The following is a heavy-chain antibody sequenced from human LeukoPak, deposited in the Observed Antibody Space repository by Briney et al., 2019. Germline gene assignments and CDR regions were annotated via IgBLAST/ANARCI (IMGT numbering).Heavy chain of an antibody. CDR2: IRSKAYGGTT. CDR1: GFTFSSYA. CDR3: TRGANWFDP. V-gene: IGHV3-49*04. Sequence: GGSLRLSCAASGFTFSSYAITWVRQAPGKGLEWVGFIRSKAYGGTTEYAASVKGRFTISRDDSKSIAYLQMNSLKTEDTAVYYCTRGANWFDPWGQGTLVTVSS. J-gene: IGHJ5*02.